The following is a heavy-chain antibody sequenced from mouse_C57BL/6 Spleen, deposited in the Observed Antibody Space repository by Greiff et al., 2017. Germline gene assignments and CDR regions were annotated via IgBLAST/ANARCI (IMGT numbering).Heavy chain of an antibody. V-gene: IGHV1-76*01. CDR3: ARGRANWPVDY. J-gene: IGHJ2*01. Sequence: QVHVKQSGAELVRPGASVKLSCKASGYTFTDYYINWVKQRPGQGLEWIARIYPGSGNTYYNEKFKGKATLTAEKSSSTAYMQLSSLTSEDSAVYFGARGRANWPVDYWGQGTTLTVSS. D-gene: IGHD4-1*01. CDR1: GYTFTDYY. CDR2: IYPGSGNT.